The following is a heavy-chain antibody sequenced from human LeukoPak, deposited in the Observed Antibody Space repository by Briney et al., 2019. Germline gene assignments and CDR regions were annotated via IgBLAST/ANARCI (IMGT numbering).Heavy chain of an antibody. D-gene: IGHD1-26*01. V-gene: IGHV3-23*01. CDR1: GFTFSSYA. CDR3: AKDTVLVGAFPPLFDY. Sequence: GGSLRLSCAASGFTFSSYAMSWDRQAPGKGLEWVSAISGSGGSTYYADSVKGRFTISRDNSKNTLYLQMNSLRAEDTAVYYCAKDTVLVGAFPPLFDYWGQGTLVTVSS. J-gene: IGHJ4*02. CDR2: ISGSGGST.